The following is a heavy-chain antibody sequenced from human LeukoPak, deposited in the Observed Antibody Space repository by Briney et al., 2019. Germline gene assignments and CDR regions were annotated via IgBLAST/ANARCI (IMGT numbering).Heavy chain of an antibody. Sequence: ASVKVSCKASGYTFTSYYMHWVRQAPGQGLEWMGWINPNSGGTNYAQKFQGRVTMTRDTSISTAYMELSRLRSDDTAVYYCARDSPLAAAGSYYYYYYYGMDVWGQGTTVTVSS. D-gene: IGHD6-13*01. J-gene: IGHJ6*02. CDR3: ARDSPLAAAGSYYYYYYYGMDV. CDR1: GYTFTSYY. V-gene: IGHV1-2*02. CDR2: INPNSGGT.